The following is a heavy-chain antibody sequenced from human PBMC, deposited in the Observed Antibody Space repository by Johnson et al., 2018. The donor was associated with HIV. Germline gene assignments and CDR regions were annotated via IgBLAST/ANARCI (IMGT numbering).Heavy chain of an antibody. J-gene: IGHJ3*02. CDR3: ARDQGRWLQESAFDI. D-gene: IGHD5-24*01. CDR1: GFTFDDYA. CDR2: ISWNSGSI. V-gene: IGHV3-9*01. Sequence: LVESGGGLVQPGRSLRLSCAASGFTFDDYAMHWVRQAPGKGLEWVSGISWNSGSIGYAGSVKGRFIISRDNSKNTVYLQMNSLRVEDTGVYFCARDQGRWLQESAFDIWGQGTRVTVSS.